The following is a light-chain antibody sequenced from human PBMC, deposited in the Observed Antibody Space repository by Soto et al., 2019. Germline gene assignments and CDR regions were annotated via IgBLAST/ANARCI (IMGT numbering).Light chain of an antibody. CDR2: DVR. Sequence: QSVLTQPASVSGSPGQSITLSWTGSGSDIGGYDFVSWYQHHPNRAPKLLIYDVRHRPSGVSSRFSGSKSDNTASLTISGLQAEDEAHYYCSSYTSSGTLVVFGGGTKVTVL. CDR3: SSYTSSGTLVV. J-gene: IGLJ2*01. V-gene: IGLV2-14*03. CDR1: GSDIGGYDF.